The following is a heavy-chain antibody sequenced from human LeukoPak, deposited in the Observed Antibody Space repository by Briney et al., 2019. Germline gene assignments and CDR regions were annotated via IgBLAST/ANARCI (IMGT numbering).Heavy chain of an antibody. J-gene: IGHJ4*02. V-gene: IGHV1-2*04. CDR1: GYTFTGYY. D-gene: IGHD6-19*01. CDR2: INPNSGGT. Sequence: ASVKVSFTASGYTFTGYYMHWVRQAPGQGLEWMGWINPNSGGTNYAQKFQGWVTMTRDTSISTAYMELSRLRSDDTAVYYCARAPSRDSSGWYDYWGQGTLVTVSS. CDR3: ARAPSRDSSGWYDY.